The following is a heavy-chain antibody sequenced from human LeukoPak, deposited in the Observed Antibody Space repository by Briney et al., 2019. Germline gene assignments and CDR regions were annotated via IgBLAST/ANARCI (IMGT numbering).Heavy chain of an antibody. D-gene: IGHD3-22*01. J-gene: IGHJ6*02. Sequence: SVKVSCKASGGTFSSYAISWVRQAPGQGLEWMGRIIPILGIANYAQKFQGRVTITADKSTSTAYMELSSLRSEDTAVYYCARGYYDSSGYYSYGMDVWGQGTTVTVSS. V-gene: IGHV1-69*04. CDR1: GGTFSSYA. CDR3: ARGYYDSSGYYSYGMDV. CDR2: IIPILGIA.